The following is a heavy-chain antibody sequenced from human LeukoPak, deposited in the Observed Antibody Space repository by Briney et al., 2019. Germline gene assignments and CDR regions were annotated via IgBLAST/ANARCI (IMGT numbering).Heavy chain of an antibody. D-gene: IGHD5-12*01. Sequence: PGGSLRLSCAASGFTFSSYGMHRVRQAPGKGLEWVAVISYDGSNKYYADSVKGRFTISRDNSKNTLYLQMNSLRAEDTAVYYCAKPIRWLQPPLDYWGQGTLVTVSS. CDR3: AKPIRWLQPPLDY. CDR1: GFTFSSYG. CDR2: ISYDGSNK. J-gene: IGHJ4*02. V-gene: IGHV3-30*18.